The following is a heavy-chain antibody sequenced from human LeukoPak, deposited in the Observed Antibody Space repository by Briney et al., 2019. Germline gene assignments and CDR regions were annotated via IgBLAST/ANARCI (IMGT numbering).Heavy chain of an antibody. J-gene: IGHJ4*02. V-gene: IGHV3-15*01. CDR2: IKSKTDGGTT. D-gene: IGHD2-2*01. CDR3: TTGYCSRTSCYYFDY. Sequence: GGSLRLSCAASGFTFSNAWMSWVRPAPGKGLEGAGRIKSKTDGGTTDYAAPVKGRFTISRDDSKNTLYLQMNSLKTEDTAVYYCTTGYCSRTSCYYFDYWGQGTLVTVSS. CDR1: GFTFSNAW.